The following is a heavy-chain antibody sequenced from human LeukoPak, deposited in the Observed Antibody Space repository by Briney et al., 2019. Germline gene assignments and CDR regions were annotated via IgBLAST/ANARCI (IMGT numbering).Heavy chain of an antibody. V-gene: IGHV4-59*01. J-gene: IGHJ6*02. CDR2: ISYSGST. D-gene: IGHD6-19*01. CDR1: GGSISSYY. CDR3: ARFPTTGYSSGWYLKMIASALGYMDV. Sequence: SETLSLTCTVSGGSISSYYGSWARQPPGKGLEWIGYISYSGSTNFNPSLKSRVTISVDTSKHQFSLKLSSVTAADTAVYYCARFPTTGYSSGWYLKMIASALGYMDVWGQGTTVTVSS.